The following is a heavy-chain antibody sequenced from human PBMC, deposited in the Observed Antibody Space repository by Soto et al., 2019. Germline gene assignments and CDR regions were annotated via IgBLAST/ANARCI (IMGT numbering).Heavy chain of an antibody. Sequence: EVQLVESGGGLVQPGRSLRLSCAASGFTFDDYAMHWVRQAPGKGLEWVSGISWNSGRIGYGDSVKGRFTISRDNAKNSLYLQMNSLRAEDTALYYCAKDSGTASSGPFDYWGQGTLVTVSS. V-gene: IGHV3-9*01. CDR1: GFTFDDYA. CDR3: AKDSGTASSGPFDY. J-gene: IGHJ4*02. D-gene: IGHD2-21*02. CDR2: ISWNSGRI.